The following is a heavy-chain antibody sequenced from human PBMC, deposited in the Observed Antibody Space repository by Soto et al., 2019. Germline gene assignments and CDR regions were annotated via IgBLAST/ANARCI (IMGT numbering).Heavy chain of an antibody. V-gene: IGHV3-21*01. Sequence: EVQLVESGGGLVKPGGSLRLSCVASGFTFTSYSMNWVRQAPGKGLEWVSSISDGSDYIVYADSMKGRFTISRDNAKNSLYLEMNSLRAEDTAVYFCAWNDERGSRLWGQGTLVTVSS. D-gene: IGHD1-1*01. J-gene: IGHJ4*02. CDR1: GFTFTSYS. CDR3: AWNDERGSRL. CDR2: ISDGSDYI.